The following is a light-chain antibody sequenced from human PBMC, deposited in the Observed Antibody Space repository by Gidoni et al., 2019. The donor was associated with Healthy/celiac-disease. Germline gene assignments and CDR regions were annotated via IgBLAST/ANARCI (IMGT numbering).Light chain of an antibody. CDR1: QSLLHSNGYNY. CDR2: LGS. J-gene: IGKJ2*01. CDR3: MQALQTPYT. V-gene: IGKV2-28*01. Sequence: DIVMTQSPLSLPVTPGEPASISCRSSQSLLHSNGYNYLDWYLQKPGQSPQLLIYLGSNRASGVPDRCSGSGSGTDFTLKISRVEAEDVGVYYCMQALQTPYTFGQGTKLEIK.